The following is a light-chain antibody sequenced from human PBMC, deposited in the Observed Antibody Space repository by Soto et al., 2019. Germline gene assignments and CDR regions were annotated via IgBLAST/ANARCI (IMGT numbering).Light chain of an antibody. V-gene: IGKV3-20*01. CDR2: GAS. Sequence: EVVLTQSPGTLSLSPGERATLSCRASQSVTNNYLAWYQQKPGQAPRLLIYGASSRATGIPDRFSGSGSGTDSTLTISRLEPEDLAVYYCQQYGSSPRTFGQGTKLEI. CDR1: QSVTNNY. CDR3: QQYGSSPRT. J-gene: IGKJ2*01.